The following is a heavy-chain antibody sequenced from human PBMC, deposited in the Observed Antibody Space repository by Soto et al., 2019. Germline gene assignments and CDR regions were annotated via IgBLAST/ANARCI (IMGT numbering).Heavy chain of an antibody. V-gene: IGHV3-30*03. CDR3: ATHRYPFLGELSLLAY. CDR2: ISYDGSNK. J-gene: IGHJ4*02. Sequence: GGSLRLSCAASGFTFSSYGMHWVRQAPGKGLEWVAVISYDGSNKYYADSVKGRFTISRDNSKNTLYLQMNSLRAEDTAVYYCATHRYPFLGELSLLAYWGQGTLVTVSS. CDR1: GFTFSSYG. D-gene: IGHD3-16*02.